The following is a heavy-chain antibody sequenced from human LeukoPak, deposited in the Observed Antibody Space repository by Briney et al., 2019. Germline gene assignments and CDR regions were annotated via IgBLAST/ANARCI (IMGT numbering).Heavy chain of an antibody. CDR3: ATDYYYDSRGYDYEPEYFQH. D-gene: IGHD3-22*01. J-gene: IGHJ1*01. V-gene: IGHV3-9*01. CDR1: GFTLDDYA. CDR2: ISWNSGSI. Sequence: GGSLRLSCAASGFTLDDYAMHWVRHAPGKGLEWVSGISWNSGSIDYADSVKGRFPISRDNDKNSLYLQMNSLRAEDTAVYYCATDYYYDSRGYDYEPEYFQHWGQGTLVTVSS.